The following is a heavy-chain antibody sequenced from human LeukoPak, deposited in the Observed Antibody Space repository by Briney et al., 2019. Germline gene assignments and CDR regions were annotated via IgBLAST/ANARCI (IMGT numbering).Heavy chain of an antibody. V-gene: IGHV3-7*01. D-gene: IGHD1-26*01. CDR3: ARDPANSGSYLDY. CDR1: GFTFSTSW. CDR2: IKGDGSVQ. J-gene: IGHJ4*02. Sequence: PGGSLRLSCVASGFTFSTSWMNWVRQAPGKGREWVANIKGDGSVQSYADSVKGRFTISRDNSKNTLYLQMNSLRAEDTAVYYCARDPANSGSYLDYWGQGTLVTVPS.